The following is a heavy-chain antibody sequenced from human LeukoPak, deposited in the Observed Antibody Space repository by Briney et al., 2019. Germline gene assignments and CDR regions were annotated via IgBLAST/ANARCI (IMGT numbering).Heavy chain of an antibody. CDR3: ARQSNVSFDS. Sequence: GASLKISCEGSGYTFSHYWVAWVRQMPGQGLEWMGIVFPGDSDVRYSPSFQDHVTISADTSIATAYLQWSSLKASDTAMYFCARQSNVSFDSWGQGTLVTVSS. CDR2: VFPGDSDV. CDR1: GYTFSHYW. D-gene: IGHD5/OR15-5a*01. V-gene: IGHV5-51*01. J-gene: IGHJ4*02.